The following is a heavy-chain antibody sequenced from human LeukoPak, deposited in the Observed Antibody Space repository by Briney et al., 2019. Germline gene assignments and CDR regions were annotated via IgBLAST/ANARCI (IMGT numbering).Heavy chain of an antibody. Sequence: PGGSLRLSCAASGFTFSDFAMSWVRQAPGKGLEWVSTISDGGSITYYADSVKGRFTISRDNSKNTLFLQMNSLRAEDTALYYCAKSRGSGSNMARGVNFDYWGQGTLVTVSS. J-gene: IGHJ4*02. V-gene: IGHV3-23*01. D-gene: IGHD3-10*01. CDR3: AKSRGSGSNMARGVNFDY. CDR2: ISDGGSIT. CDR1: GFTFSDFA.